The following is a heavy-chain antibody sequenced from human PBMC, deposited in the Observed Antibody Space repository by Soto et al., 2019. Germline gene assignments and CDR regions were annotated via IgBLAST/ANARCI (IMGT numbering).Heavy chain of an antibody. V-gene: IGHV1-69*13. D-gene: IGHD3-16*01. Sequence: SVKVSCKASGGTFSSYAISWVRQAPGQGLEWMGGIIPILGTANYAQKFQGRVTITADESASTAYMELSSLRSEDTAVYYCARDRGPADSHVSGTYHFHGMVFWG. CDR1: GGTFSSYA. J-gene: IGHJ6*01. CDR3: ARDRGPADSHVSGTYHFHGMVF. CDR2: IIPILGTA.